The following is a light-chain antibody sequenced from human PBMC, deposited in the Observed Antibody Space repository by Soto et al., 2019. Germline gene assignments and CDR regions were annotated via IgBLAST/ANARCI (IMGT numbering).Light chain of an antibody. CDR1: SGHSSNA. CDR2: LNSDGSH. Sequence: QAVLTQSPSASASLGASVTVTCTLSSGHSSNAVAWHQQQPEKGPRYLMRLNSDGSHSKGDGIPDRFTGSSSGADRYLTISSLQSEDEADYSCQTWGTGIVVFGGGTKLTVL. J-gene: IGLJ3*02. CDR3: QTWGTGIVV. V-gene: IGLV4-69*01.